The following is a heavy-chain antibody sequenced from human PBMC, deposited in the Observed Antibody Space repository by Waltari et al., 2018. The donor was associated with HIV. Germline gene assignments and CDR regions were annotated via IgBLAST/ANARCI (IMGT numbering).Heavy chain of an antibody. V-gene: IGHV3-7*01. CDR1: GFTFSNFW. D-gene: IGHD2-2*02. CDR3: ASPSIRAGMDV. J-gene: IGHJ6*02. CDR2: IKQDGSEK. Sequence: EVQLVESGGGLVQPGGSLSLSCAASGFTFSNFWMSWGGQAPGKGLEWLANIKQDGSEKYYVDSVKGRFTISRDNAKNSLYLQMNSLRAEDTAVYYCASPSIRAGMDVWGQGTTVTVSS.